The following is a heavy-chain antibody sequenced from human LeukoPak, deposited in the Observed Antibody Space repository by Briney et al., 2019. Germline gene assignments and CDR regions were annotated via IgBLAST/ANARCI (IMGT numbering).Heavy chain of an antibody. CDR2: INSDGSST. J-gene: IGHJ4*02. V-gene: IGHV3-74*01. D-gene: IGHD1-26*01. Sequence: GGSLRLSCAASGFTLSSHSMNWVRQAPGKGLVWVSRINSDGSSTTYADSVKGRFTISRDNAKNTLYLQMNSLRADDTAVYYCATDTSSRFPYWGQGTLVTVSS. CDR1: GFTLSSHS. CDR3: ATDTSSRFPY.